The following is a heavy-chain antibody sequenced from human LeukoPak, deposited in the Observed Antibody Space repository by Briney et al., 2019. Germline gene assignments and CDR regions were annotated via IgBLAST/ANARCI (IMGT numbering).Heavy chain of an antibody. Sequence: SGPTLVNPTQTLTLTCTFSGFSLSTSGVGVGWIRQPPGKALERLALIYWNDDKRYSPSLKSRLTITKDTSKNQVVLTMTNMDPVDTATYYCAHSPIGYCSSTSCPVRWFDPWGQGTLVTVSS. CDR3: AHSPIGYCSSTSCPVRWFDP. J-gene: IGHJ5*02. CDR1: GFSLSTSGVG. CDR2: IYWNDDK. V-gene: IGHV2-5*01. D-gene: IGHD2-2*01.